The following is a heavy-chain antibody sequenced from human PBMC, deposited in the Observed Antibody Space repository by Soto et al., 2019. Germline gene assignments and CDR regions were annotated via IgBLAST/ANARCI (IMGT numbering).Heavy chain of an antibody. J-gene: IGHJ4*02. D-gene: IGHD1-26*01. CDR1: GFTFSSYS. CDR2: ISSSSSDI. V-gene: IGHV3-21*01. CDR3: ARVLGGSYYYFDY. Sequence: PGGSLRLSCAASGFTFSSYSMNWVRQAPGKGLEWVSSISSSSSDIYYADSVKGRFTISRDNAKNSLFLQMNSLRAEDTAVYYCARVLGGSYYYFDYWGQGTLVTVSS.